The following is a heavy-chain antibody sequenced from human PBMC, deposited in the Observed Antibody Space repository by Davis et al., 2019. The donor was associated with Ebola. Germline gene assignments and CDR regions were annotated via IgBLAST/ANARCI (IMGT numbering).Heavy chain of an antibody. CDR3: ARDPLGVRSSSWYSGDYFDY. V-gene: IGHV3-21*01. J-gene: IGHJ4*02. Sequence: PGGSLRLSCAASGFTFSSYSMNWVRQAPGKGLEWVSSISSSSSYIYYADSVKGRFTISRDNAKNSLYLQMNSLRAEDTAVYYCARDPLGVRSSSWYSGDYFDYWGQGTLVTVSS. CDR2: ISSSSSYI. D-gene: IGHD6-13*01. CDR1: GFTFSSYS.